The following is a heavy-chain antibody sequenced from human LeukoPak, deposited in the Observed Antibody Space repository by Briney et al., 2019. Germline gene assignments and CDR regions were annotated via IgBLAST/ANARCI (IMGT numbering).Heavy chain of an antibody. V-gene: IGHV1-18*01. D-gene: IGHD2-15*01. Sequence: ASVKVSCKASGYSFTSFGISWVRQAPGQGLEWMGWISPYNGNTDYAQKVQGRVAMTTDTSTSTAYMELRSLGFDDTAVYYCASSHCSGGTCCPPGVDYWGQGTLVTVSS. CDR2: ISPYNGNT. J-gene: IGHJ4*02. CDR3: ASSHCSGGTCCPPGVDY. CDR1: GYSFTSFG.